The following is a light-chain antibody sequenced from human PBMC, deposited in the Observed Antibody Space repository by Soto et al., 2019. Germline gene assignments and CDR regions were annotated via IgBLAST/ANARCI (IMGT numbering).Light chain of an antibody. CDR1: QGISNF. V-gene: IGKV1-9*01. J-gene: IGKJ3*01. Sequence: DIQSTQSRSLLSASVADIFTITCRARQGISNFLAWYQQKPGKAPKLLIYAASTLQSGVPSRFSGSGSGTEFTLTISSLQPEDFATYYCQQLNSYLSTFGPGTKMDIK. CDR3: QQLNSYLST. CDR2: AAS.